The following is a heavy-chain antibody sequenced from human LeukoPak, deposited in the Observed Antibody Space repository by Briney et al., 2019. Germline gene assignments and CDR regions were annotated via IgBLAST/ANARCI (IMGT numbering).Heavy chain of an antibody. V-gene: IGHV3-23*01. D-gene: IGHD4-17*01. CDR1: GFTFSSYA. J-gene: IGHJ3*02. CDR3: ARDFYGDWAFDI. Sequence: PGGSLRLSCAASGFTFSSYAMSWVRQAPGKGLEWVSVISVSGGSTYYADSVKGRFTISRDNAKNSLYLQMNSLRDEDTAVYYCARDFYGDWAFDIWGQGTMVTVSS. CDR2: ISVSGGST.